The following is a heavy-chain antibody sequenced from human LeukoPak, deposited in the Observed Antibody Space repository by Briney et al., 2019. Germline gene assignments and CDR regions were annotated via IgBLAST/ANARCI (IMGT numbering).Heavy chain of an antibody. D-gene: IGHD2-2*01. CDR3: AIDLFGIVVVPAAMGY. J-gene: IGHJ4*02. CDR2: INPNSGGT. CDR1: GYTFTGYY. Sequence: ASVKVSCKASGYTFTGYYMHWVRQAPGQGLEWMGWINPNSGGTNYAQKFQGRVTMTRDTSISTAYMELSRLRSDDTAVYYFAIDLFGIVVVPAAMGYWGQGTLVTVSS. V-gene: IGHV1-2*02.